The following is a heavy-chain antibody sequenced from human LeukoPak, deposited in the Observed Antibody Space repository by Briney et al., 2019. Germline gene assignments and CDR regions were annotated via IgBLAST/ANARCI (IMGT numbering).Heavy chain of an antibody. J-gene: IGHJ4*02. D-gene: IGHD6-19*01. CDR2: IYYSGST. CDR1: GGSISSYY. V-gene: IGHV4-59*01. Sequence: PSETLSLTCTVSGGSISSYYWSWIRQPPGKGLEWIGYIYYSGSTNYNPSLKSRVTISVDTSKNQFYLKLSSVTAADTAVYYCASGKKYSSGWYYFDYWGQGTLVTVSS. CDR3: ASGKKYSSGWYYFDY.